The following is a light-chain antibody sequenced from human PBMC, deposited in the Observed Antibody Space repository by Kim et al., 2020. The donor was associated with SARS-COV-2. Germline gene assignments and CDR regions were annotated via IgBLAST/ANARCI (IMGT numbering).Light chain of an antibody. CDR1: ISNIGSYNY. J-gene: IGLJ3*02. CDR3: SSFTTRSTLV. V-gene: IGLV2-14*03. Sequence: QSALTQPASVSGSPGQSITISCTGTISNIGSYNYVSWHQQHPGKAPKLMIYDVNKRPSGISSRFSGSKSGSTASLTISGLQSEDEADYYCSSFTTRSTLVFGGGTKVTVL. CDR2: DVN.